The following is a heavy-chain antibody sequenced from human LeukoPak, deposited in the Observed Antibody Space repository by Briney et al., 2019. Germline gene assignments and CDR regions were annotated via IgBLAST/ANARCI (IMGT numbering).Heavy chain of an antibody. D-gene: IGHD3-10*01. CDR2: MNPNSGNT. V-gene: IGHV1-8*01. J-gene: IGHJ6*03. CDR1: GYTFTSYD. Sequence: ASVKVSCKASGYTFTSYDINWVRQATGQGLEWMGWMNPNSGNTGYAQKFQCRVTMTRNTSISTAYMELSSLRSEDTAVYYCARGPGEIIYYYYYMDVWGKGTTVTVSS. CDR3: ARGPGEIIYYYYYMDV.